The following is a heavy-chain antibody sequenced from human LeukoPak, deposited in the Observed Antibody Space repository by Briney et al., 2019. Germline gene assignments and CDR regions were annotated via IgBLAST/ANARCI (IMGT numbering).Heavy chain of an antibody. CDR1: GFAFNFYA. CDR2: INASGGNT. Sequence: GGSLRLSCAASGFAFNFYAMTWVRQAPGKRLQWVSTINASGGNTYYAESVRGRFTISRDNSKDTLYLQLNSLSAEDTAIYYCAKPISGGLAVSADWFDPWGQGTLVAVSS. D-gene: IGHD6-19*01. V-gene: IGHV3-23*01. J-gene: IGHJ5*02. CDR3: AKPISGGLAVSADWFDP.